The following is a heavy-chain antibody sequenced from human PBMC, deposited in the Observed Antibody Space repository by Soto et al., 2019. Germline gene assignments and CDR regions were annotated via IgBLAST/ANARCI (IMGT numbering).Heavy chain of an antibody. CDR1: GFTFGDYA. V-gene: IGHV3-49*03. D-gene: IGHD3-3*01. CDR3: TGVKSLQFLKWLLFDY. J-gene: IGHJ4*02. CDR2: IRSKAYGGTT. Sequence: PGGSLRLSCTASGFTFGDYAMSWFRQAPGKGLEWVGFIRSKAYGGTTEYAASVKGRFTISRDDSKSIAYLDMNSLKIEDAAVYYCTGVKSLQFLKWLLFDYWGQGTQVTVSS.